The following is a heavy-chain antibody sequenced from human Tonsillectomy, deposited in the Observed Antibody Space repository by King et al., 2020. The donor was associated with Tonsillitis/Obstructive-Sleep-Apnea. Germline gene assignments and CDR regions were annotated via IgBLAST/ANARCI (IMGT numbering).Heavy chain of an antibody. Sequence: ITLKESGPTLVKPTQTLTLTCTFSGFSLSTSGVGVGWVRQPPGKALEWLALIYLDDDKRYSPSLRSRLTITKDTSKNQVVLTMTNMDPVDTATYYCAHTPKSIYDFWSGYDYYYYYMDVWGKGTTVTVSS. CDR3: AHTPKSIYDFWSGYDYYYYYMDV. CDR2: IYLDDDK. CDR1: GFSLSTSGVG. D-gene: IGHD3-3*01. J-gene: IGHJ6*03. V-gene: IGHV2-5*02.